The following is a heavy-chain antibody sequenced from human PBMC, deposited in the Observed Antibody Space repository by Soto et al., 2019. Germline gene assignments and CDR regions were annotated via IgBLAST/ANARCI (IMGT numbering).Heavy chain of an antibody. CDR1: GGSISSGGYY. CDR3: ARYSNPVYFDY. CDR2: IYYSGST. J-gene: IGHJ4*02. V-gene: IGHV4-31*03. D-gene: IGHD4-4*01. Sequence: SETLSLTCTVSGGSISSGGYYWSWIRQHPGKGLEWIGYIYYSGSTYYNPSLKSRVTISVDTSKNQFSLKLSSVTAADTAVYYCARYSNPVYFDYWGQGTLVTVSS.